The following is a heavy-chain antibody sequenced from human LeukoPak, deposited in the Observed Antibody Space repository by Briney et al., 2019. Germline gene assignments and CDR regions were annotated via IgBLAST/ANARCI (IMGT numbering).Heavy chain of an antibody. CDR1: GFTFDDYG. V-gene: IGHV3-20*01. CDR2: INWNGGST. J-gene: IGHJ3*02. CDR3: ARGLYGDFAGGAFDI. D-gene: IGHD4-17*01. Sequence: GGSLRLSCAASGFTFDDYGMSWVRHAPGKGLEWVSGINWNGGSTVYADSVKGRFTISRDNAKNSLYLQMNSLRAEDTALYHCARGLYGDFAGGAFDIWGQGTMVTVSS.